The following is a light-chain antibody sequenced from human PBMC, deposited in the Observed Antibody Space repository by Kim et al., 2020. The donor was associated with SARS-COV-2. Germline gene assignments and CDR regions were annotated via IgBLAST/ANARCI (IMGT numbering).Light chain of an antibody. Sequence: SYELTQPPSVSVSPGKTASITCAGNNIGDKSAPWYQQKPGQSPVLVIYQDSNRPSGIPERFSGSNSGNTATLTISGDEAGDEADYYCQASDSRTVLFG. CDR3: QASDSRTVL. J-gene: IGLJ3*02. V-gene: IGLV3-21*01. CDR2: QDS. CDR1: NIGDKS.